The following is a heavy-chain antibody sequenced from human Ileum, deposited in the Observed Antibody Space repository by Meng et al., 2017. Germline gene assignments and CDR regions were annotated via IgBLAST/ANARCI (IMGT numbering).Heavy chain of an antibody. V-gene: IGHV3-74*01. Sequence: EVQPMESGGGLVQPGGSLRLSCAASGFTVSSYWIHWVRQAPGQGLVWVSRINADGSTIDYADSVKGRFTISRDNAKNTLYLQMNSLRAEDTAVYYCATAGAYRFDYWGQGTLVTVSS. J-gene: IGHJ4*02. D-gene: IGHD3-16*02. CDR3: ATAGAYRFDY. CDR1: GFTVSSYW. CDR2: INADGSTI.